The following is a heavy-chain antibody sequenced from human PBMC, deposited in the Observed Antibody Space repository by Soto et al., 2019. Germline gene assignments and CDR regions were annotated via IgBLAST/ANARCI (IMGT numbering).Heavy chain of an antibody. CDR3: TRDPSAWVGATGTAFDI. V-gene: IGHV3-49*03. D-gene: IGHD1-26*01. CDR2: IRSKAYGGTT. Sequence: PGGSLRLSGTASGFTFGDYAMSWFRQAPGKGLEWVGFIRSKAYGGTTDYAASVKGRFTISRDDSKSIASLQMNSLKTEDTAVYYCTRDPSAWVGATGTAFDIWGQGTMVTAS. CDR1: GFTFGDYA. J-gene: IGHJ3*02.